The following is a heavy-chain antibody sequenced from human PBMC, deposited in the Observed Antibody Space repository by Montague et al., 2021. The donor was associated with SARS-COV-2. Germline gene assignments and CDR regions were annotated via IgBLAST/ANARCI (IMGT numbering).Heavy chain of an antibody. CDR2: ISASVTDI. CDR1: VFTFTDYF. V-gene: IGHV3-11*01. D-gene: IGHD6-13*01. CDR3: ARDIHTSSREGVDV. J-gene: IGHJ6*02. Sequence: SLRLSCVASVFTFTDYFMFLSRQAPGKGLEWISYISASVTDIYYADSVKGRFTISRDNAKNSLYLQMNSLRAEDTAVYYCARDIHTSSREGVDVWGQGTTVTVSS.